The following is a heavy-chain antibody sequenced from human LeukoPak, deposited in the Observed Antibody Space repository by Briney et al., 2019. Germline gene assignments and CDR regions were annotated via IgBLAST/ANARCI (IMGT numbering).Heavy chain of an antibody. V-gene: IGHV1-46*01. J-gene: IGHJ4*02. CDR3: ARSITMVQGAHGTHFDY. CDR2: INPSGGST. CDR1: GYTFTSYY. D-gene: IGHD3-10*01. Sequence: ASVKASCKASGYTFTSYYMHWVRQAPGQGLEWMGIINPSGGSTSYAQKFQGRVTMTRDTSTSTVYMELSSLRSEDTAVYYCARSITMVQGAHGTHFDYWGQGTLVTVSS.